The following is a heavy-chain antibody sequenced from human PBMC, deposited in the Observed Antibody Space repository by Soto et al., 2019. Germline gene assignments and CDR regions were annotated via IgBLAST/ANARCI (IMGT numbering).Heavy chain of an antibody. J-gene: IGHJ6*02. V-gene: IGHV3-23*01. Sequence: EVQLLESGGGLVQPGGSLRLSCAASGSTFSSYAMSWVRQAPGKGLEWVSAISGSGGSTYYADSVKGRFTISRDNSKNTLYLQMNSLRAEDTAVYYCAKGGEVSYYYYYGMDVWGQGTTVTVSS. CDR3: AKGGEVSYYYYYGMDV. CDR2: ISGSGGST. D-gene: IGHD2-21*01. CDR1: GSTFSSYA.